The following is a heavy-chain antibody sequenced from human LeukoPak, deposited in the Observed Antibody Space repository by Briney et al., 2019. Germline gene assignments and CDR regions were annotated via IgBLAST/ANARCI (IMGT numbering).Heavy chain of an antibody. J-gene: IGHJ4*02. CDR2: ISSSGDYI. V-gene: IGHV3-21*01. Sequence: PGGSLRLSCAASGFTFSDYTTNWVRQAPGKGLEWVSAISSSGDYIYYADSVKGRFTISRDNAKNSLYLQMNSLRAEDTAVYYCARDLGIRPYDGSGFPPDYWGQGTRVTVSS. D-gene: IGHD3-22*01. CDR1: GFTFSDYT. CDR3: ARDLGIRPYDGSGFPPDY.